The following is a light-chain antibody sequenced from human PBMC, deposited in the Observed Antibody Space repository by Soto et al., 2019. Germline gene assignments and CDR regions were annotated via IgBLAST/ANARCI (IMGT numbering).Light chain of an antibody. Sequence: DLPMTQSPSSVSASVGDRVTITCRASQGIGSWLAWYQQKPGKAPKLLISAASSLQSGVPTRFSGSGSGTDFTLTIWSLQPEDFATYFCQQGNSFPLAFGGGTKVEIK. CDR3: QQGNSFPLA. V-gene: IGKV1-12*01. J-gene: IGKJ4*01. CDR1: QGIGSW. CDR2: AAS.